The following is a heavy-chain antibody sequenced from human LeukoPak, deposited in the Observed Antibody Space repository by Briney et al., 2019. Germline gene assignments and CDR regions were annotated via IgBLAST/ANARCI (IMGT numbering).Heavy chain of an antibody. D-gene: IGHD6-13*01. Sequence: ASVKVSCKASGYTFTSYDINWVRQATGQGLEWMGRMNPNSGNTGYAQKFQGRVTMTRNTSISTAYMELSSLRSEDTAVYYCARGYRQQLVRGRYYYYMDVWGKGTTVTISS. CDR3: ARGYRQQLVRGRYYYYMDV. V-gene: IGHV1-8*01. CDR1: GYTFTSYD. CDR2: MNPNSGNT. J-gene: IGHJ6*03.